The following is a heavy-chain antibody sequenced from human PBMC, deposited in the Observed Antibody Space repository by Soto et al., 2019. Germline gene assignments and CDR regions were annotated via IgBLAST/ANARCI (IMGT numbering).Heavy chain of an antibody. D-gene: IGHD3-10*01. CDR3: ASWVRGVITLDY. V-gene: IGHV1-69*02. CDR1: GGTFSSYT. J-gene: IGHJ4*02. CDR2: IIPILGIA. Sequence: QVQLVQSGAEVKKPGSSVKVSCKASGGTFSSYTISWVRQAPGQGLEWMGRIIPILGIANYAQKFQGRVTITADKSTSTAYMELSSLRSEDTAVYYCASWVRGVITLDYWGRGTLVTVSS.